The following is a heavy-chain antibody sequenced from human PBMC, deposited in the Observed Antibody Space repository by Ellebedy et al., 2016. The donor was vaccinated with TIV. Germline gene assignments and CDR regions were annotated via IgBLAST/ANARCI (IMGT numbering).Heavy chain of an antibody. CDR3: ARVGNSGSYDNWFDP. D-gene: IGHD6-13*01. Sequence: GESLKISCAASGFTFSDYGMNWVRQAPGKGLEWISYISHTNTPIHSADSVKGRFTISRDTAKNSLSLQMNSLRAEDTAVYYCARVGNSGSYDNWFDPWGRGTLVTVSP. V-gene: IGHV3-48*01. CDR1: GFTFSDYG. CDR2: ISHTNTPI. J-gene: IGHJ5*02.